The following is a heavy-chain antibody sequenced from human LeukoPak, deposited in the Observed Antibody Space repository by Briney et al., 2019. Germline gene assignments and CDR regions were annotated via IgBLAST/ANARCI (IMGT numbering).Heavy chain of an antibody. V-gene: IGHV4-59*01. CDR1: GGSFSSYY. CDR2: IYYSGST. Sequence: PSETLSLTCAVYGGSFSSYYWSWIRQPPGKGLEWIGYIYYSGSTNYNPSLKSRVTISVDTSKNQFSLKLSSVTAADTAVYYCARGGILTGYDFDYWGQGTLVTVSS. J-gene: IGHJ4*02. D-gene: IGHD3-9*01. CDR3: ARGGILTGYDFDY.